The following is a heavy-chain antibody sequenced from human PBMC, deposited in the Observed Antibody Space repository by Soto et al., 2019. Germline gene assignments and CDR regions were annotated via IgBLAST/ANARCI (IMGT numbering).Heavy chain of an antibody. D-gene: IGHD3-9*01. J-gene: IGHJ4*02. CDR2: ISRDGTTA. CDR1: GFSFRTSW. Sequence: EVQLVESGGGLVQSGGSLGLSCVASGFSFRTSWVHWARQAPGKGLVWVARISRDGTTATYADSANGRITVSRDNAANTLYLQMSSLRPEDTGVYYGAREYYGVLTGYYNDYWGQGTLVTVSS. V-gene: IGHV3-74*01. CDR3: AREYYGVLTGYYNDY.